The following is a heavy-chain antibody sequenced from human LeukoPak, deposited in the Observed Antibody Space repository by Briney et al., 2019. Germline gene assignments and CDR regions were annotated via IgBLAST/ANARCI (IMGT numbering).Heavy chain of an antibody. Sequence: PSETLSLTCTVSGGSISSYYRSWIRQPPGKGLEWIGYIYYSGSTNYNPSLKSRVTISVDTSKNQFSLKLSSVTAADTAVYYCARGDFDWVLFDFWGQGTLVTVSS. CDR1: GGSISSYY. V-gene: IGHV4-59*08. J-gene: IGHJ4*02. D-gene: IGHD3-9*01. CDR2: IYYSGST. CDR3: ARGDFDWVLFDF.